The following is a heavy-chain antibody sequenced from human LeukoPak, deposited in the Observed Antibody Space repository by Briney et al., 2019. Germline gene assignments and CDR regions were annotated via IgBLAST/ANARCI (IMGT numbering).Heavy chain of an antibody. D-gene: IGHD1-26*01. CDR2: ISAYNGNT. Sequence: GASVKVSCKASGYTFTSYGISWVRQAPGQGLEWMGWISAYNGNTNYAQKLQGRVTMTTDTSTSTAYMELRSLRSDDTAVYYCARDSARPVEATGPAFDYWGQGTLVTVSS. J-gene: IGHJ4*02. CDR3: ARDSARPVEATGPAFDY. V-gene: IGHV1-18*01. CDR1: GYTFTSYG.